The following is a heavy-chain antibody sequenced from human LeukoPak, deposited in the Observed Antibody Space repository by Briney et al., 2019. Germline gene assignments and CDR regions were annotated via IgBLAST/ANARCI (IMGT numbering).Heavy chain of an antibody. J-gene: IGHJ4*02. CDR1: GFKFRDYG. D-gene: IGHD3-16*01. Sequence: GGSLRLSCLVSGFKFRDYGMHWVRQAPGKGLEWVAHISYDGATEHYADSVRGRFTVSRDDSKNTAYLQMDSLRPEDTASYFCARVGFGFDYWGQGTVVTVSS. CDR3: ARVGFGFDY. V-gene: IGHV3-30*03. CDR2: ISYDGATE.